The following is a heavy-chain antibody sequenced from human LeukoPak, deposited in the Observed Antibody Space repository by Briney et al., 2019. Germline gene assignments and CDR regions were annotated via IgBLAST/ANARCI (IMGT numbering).Heavy chain of an antibody. V-gene: IGHV4-30-4*08. D-gene: IGHD3-3*01. J-gene: IGHJ4*02. Sequence: SQTLSLTCTVSGGSISSGDYYWSWIRQPPGKGLEWIGYIYYSGSTYYNPSLKSRVTISVDTSKNQFSLKLSSVTAADTAVYYCARDRSDLWSGYRRFDYWAREPWSPSPQ. CDR2: IYYSGST. CDR3: ARDRSDLWSGYRRFDY. CDR1: GGSISSGDYY.